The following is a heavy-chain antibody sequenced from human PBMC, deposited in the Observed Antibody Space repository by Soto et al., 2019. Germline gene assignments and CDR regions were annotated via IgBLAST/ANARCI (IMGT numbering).Heavy chain of an antibody. Sequence: GGSLRLSCAASEFSFSRYWMYWVRQAPGKGLVWVSRINNDETRINYADSVKGRFTISRDNAKNTLYLQMNSLRAEDTAVYYCARGLTLWNGGNFLSWFDPWGQGTLVTVSS. CDR3: ARGLTLWNGGNFLSWFDP. J-gene: IGHJ5*02. CDR2: INNDETRI. D-gene: IGHD2-21*01. V-gene: IGHV3-74*01. CDR1: EFSFSRYW.